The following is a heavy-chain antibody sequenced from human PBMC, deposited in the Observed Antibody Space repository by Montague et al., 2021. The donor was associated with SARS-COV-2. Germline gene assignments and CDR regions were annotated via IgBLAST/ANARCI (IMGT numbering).Heavy chain of an antibody. CDR1: GYTLTELS. Sequence: SVKVSCKVSGYTLTELSMHWVRQAPGKGLEWMGGFDPEDGETIYAQKXQGRVTMTEDTSTDTAYMELSSLRSEDTAVYYCATVPTYSSSWSGYYYGMDVWGQGTTVTVSS. V-gene: IGHV1-24*01. D-gene: IGHD6-13*01. CDR2: FDPEDGET. CDR3: ATVPTYSSSWSGYYYGMDV. J-gene: IGHJ6*02.